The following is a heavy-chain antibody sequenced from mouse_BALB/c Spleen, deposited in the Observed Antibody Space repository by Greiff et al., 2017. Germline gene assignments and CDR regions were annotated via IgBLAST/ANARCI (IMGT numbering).Heavy chain of an antibody. CDR1: GFTFSSYA. V-gene: IGHV5-6-5*01. Sequence: EVKLVESGGGLVKPGGSLKLSCAASGFTFSSYAMSWVRQTPEKRLEWVASISSGGSTYYPDSVKGRFTISRDNARNILYLQMSSLRSEDTAMYYCARGGGYYYGDYWGQGTTLTVSS. CDR3: ARGGGYYYGDY. D-gene: IGHD1-1*01. J-gene: IGHJ2*01. CDR2: ISSGGST.